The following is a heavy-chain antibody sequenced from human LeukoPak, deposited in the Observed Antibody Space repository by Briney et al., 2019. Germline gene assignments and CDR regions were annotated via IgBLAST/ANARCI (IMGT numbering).Heavy chain of an antibody. CDR1: GFTFSSYW. V-gene: IGHV3-23*01. D-gene: IGHD3-3*01. CDR2: ISGSGGST. J-gene: IGHJ5*02. Sequence: AGGSLRLSCAASGFTFSSYWMHWVRQAPGKGLEWVSAISGSGGSTYYADSVKGRFTISRDNSKNTLYLQMNSLRAEDTAVYYCAEEGRKGPRGPYYDFWSGYYTWFDPWGQGTLVTVSS. CDR3: AEEGRKGPRGPYYDFWSGYYTWFDP.